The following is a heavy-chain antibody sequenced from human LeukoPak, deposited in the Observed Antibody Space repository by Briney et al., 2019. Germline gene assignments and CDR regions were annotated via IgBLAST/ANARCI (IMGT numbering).Heavy chain of an antibody. Sequence: ASVKVSCKASGYSFPAHYIHWVRQAPGQGLEWMGSINPNTGGTNYAEKFQGRVTMTSDTSTTTAYMGLSSLSSDDTAVYFCSRSSAAAGAVGYWGQGTLVTVSS. CDR3: SRSSAAAGAVGY. D-gene: IGHD6-13*01. J-gene: IGHJ4*02. CDR2: INPNTGGT. CDR1: GYSFPAHY. V-gene: IGHV1-2*02.